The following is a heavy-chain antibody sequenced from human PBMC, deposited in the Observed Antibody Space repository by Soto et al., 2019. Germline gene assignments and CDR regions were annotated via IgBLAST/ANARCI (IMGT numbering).Heavy chain of an antibody. V-gene: IGHV4-39*01. CDR1: VVSISNSSYD. CDR2: IYYSGIT. Sequence: PSETLYLSCTFSVVSISNSSYDWGWIRRPPGKGLEWIGTIYYSGITYYNPCLKSRLTISVDTSKNQFPLKLTSVTAADTAVYYCARHGSNWGQGTMVTVSS. J-gene: IGHJ4*02. CDR3: ARHGSN.